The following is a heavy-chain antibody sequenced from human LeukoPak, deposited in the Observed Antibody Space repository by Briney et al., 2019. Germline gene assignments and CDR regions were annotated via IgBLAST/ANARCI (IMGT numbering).Heavy chain of an antibody. D-gene: IGHD2-2*01. CDR1: GFIFSSYA. CDR2: ISGYSGST. J-gene: IGHJ4*02. Sequence: PGGSLRLSCEASGFIFSSYAMNWVRQAPGKGLEWVSGISGYSGSTEYADAVKGRFVISRDNSKNMLHLQMNSLRAEDTAVYYCANPYCSSTSCYDYWGQGTLVTVSS. V-gene: IGHV3-23*01. CDR3: ANPYCSSTSCYDY.